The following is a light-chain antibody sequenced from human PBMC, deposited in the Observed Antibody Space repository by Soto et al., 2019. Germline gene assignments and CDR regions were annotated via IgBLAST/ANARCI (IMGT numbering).Light chain of an antibody. CDR3: QEYGSPPWT. Sequence: EIVLTQSPGTLSLSPGERATLSCRASQSVSSSSLAWYQQKPGQAPRLLIYGASSRATGIPDRFSGSGSGTGFTLTISRLEPEDFAVYYCQEYGSPPWTFGQGTKVEIK. J-gene: IGKJ1*01. V-gene: IGKV3-20*01. CDR1: QSVSSSS. CDR2: GAS.